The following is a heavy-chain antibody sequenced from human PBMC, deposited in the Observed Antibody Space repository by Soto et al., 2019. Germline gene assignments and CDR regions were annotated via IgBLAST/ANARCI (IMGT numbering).Heavy chain of an antibody. CDR3: VRDYLLAGFDT. J-gene: IGHJ5*02. D-gene: IGHD6-19*01. CDR2: VYYSGSS. V-gene: IGHV4-59*01. CDR1: NGSISTYY. Sequence: SLTCTVSNGSISTYYWTWVRQPPGKGLEWIGYVYYSGSSNYNPSLKSRVGMSIDTSKNQFSLELKSVTAADTATYYCVRDYLLAGFDTWGQGILVTVSS.